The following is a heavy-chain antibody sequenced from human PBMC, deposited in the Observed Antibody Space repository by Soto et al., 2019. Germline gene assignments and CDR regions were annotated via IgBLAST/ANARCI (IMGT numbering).Heavy chain of an antibody. CDR3: AREIGGFDY. CDR2: IIPIPGTT. Sequence: ASVKVFCKASGGNFFNYAITWVRQAPGQGLEWMGGIIPIPGTTNYAQKFQGRVTITADASTSTAYMELSSLRSEDTAVYYCAREIGGFDYWGQGTLVTVSS. V-gene: IGHV1-69*13. J-gene: IGHJ4*02. D-gene: IGHD2-15*01. CDR1: GGNFFNYA.